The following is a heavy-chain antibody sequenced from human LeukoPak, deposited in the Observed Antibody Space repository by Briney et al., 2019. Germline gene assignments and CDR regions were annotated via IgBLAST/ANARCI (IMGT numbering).Heavy chain of an antibody. J-gene: IGHJ3*02. V-gene: IGHV3-9*01. CDR2: INWNSGSI. D-gene: IGHD6-19*01. Sequence: GGSLRLSCAASGFTFDDYAMHWVRQAPGKGLEWVSGINWNSGSIGYADSVRGRFTISRDNAKNSLYLQMNCLTAEDTALYFCTKAQAVDDAFHIWGQGTMVTVSS. CDR3: TKAQAVDDAFHI. CDR1: GFTFDDYA.